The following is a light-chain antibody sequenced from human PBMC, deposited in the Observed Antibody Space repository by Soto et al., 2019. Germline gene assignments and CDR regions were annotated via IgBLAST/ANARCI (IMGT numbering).Light chain of an antibody. CDR1: QSVSSN. CDR3: KQYNTWPPP. V-gene: IGKV3-15*01. J-gene: IGKJ4*01. CDR2: GAS. Sequence: EIVMTQSPATLSVSPGERATLSCRASQSVSSNLAWYQQKPGQAPRLLIYGASTRATGIPARFSGSGSGTEFPLTISSLQSEDFEVYYCKQYNTWPPPFGGGTKVEIK.